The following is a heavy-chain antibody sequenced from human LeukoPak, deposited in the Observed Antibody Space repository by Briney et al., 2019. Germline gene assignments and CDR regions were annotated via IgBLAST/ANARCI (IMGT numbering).Heavy chain of an antibody. Sequence: SETLSLTCAVYGGSFSGYCWSWIRQPPGKGLEWIASIYYSGSSYYNPSLKSRVTISLDTSKNQFSLKLNSVTAADTAVYYCARANYYDTSGYSRGAFDIWGQGTMVTVSS. CDR3: ARANYYDTSGYSRGAFDI. D-gene: IGHD3-22*01. CDR2: IYYSGSS. CDR1: GGSFSGYC. V-gene: IGHV4-34*01. J-gene: IGHJ3*02.